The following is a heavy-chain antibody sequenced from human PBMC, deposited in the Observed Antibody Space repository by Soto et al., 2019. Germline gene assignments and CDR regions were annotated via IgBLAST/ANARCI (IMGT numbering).Heavy chain of an antibody. CDR3: ARADDIVLVPAAIRFGGWFDP. CDR2: INAGNGNT. V-gene: IGHV1-3*01. J-gene: IGHJ5*02. CDR1: GYTFTSYA. Sequence: VASVKVSCKASGYTFTSYAMHWVRQAPGQRLEWMGWINAGNGNTKYSQKFQGRVTITRDTSASTAYMELSSLRSEDTAVYYCARADDIVLVPAAIRFGGWFDPWGQGTLVTVS. D-gene: IGHD2-2*01.